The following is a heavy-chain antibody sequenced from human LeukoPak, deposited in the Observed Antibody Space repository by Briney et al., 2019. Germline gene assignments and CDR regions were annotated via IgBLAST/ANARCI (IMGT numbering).Heavy chain of an antibody. CDR3: GEIDRCTWYRY. CDR1: GFTFSSRD. V-gene: IGHV3-23*01. Sequence: GGSLRLFCGASGFTFSSRDMKWVRQAPGEGVEWVSGISGSGGDTYYADSVRGGFTISRDNSKNKMYLQLNSLSAEDTAVDYCGEIDRCTWYRYWGQGGLVTVSS. J-gene: IGHJ4*02. CDR2: ISGSGGDT. D-gene: IGHD6-13*01.